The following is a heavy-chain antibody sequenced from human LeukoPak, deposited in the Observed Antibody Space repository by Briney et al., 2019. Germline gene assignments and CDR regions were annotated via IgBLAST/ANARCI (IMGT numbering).Heavy chain of an antibody. CDR3: ARVSSVWSGYYDAFDI. J-gene: IGHJ3*02. CDR2: IYHSGST. CDR1: GGSISSVGYS. D-gene: IGHD3-3*01. Sequence: SHTLSLTCAVSGGSISSVGYSWSWIRQPPGKGLEWIGYIYHSGSTYYNPSLKSRVTISVDRSKNQFSLKLSSVTAADTAVYYCARVSSVWSGYYDAFDIWGQGTMVTVSS. V-gene: IGHV4-30-2*01.